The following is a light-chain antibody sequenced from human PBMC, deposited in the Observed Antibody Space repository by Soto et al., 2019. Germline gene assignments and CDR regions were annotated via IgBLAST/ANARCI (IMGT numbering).Light chain of an antibody. CDR1: SSDVGGYNY. J-gene: IGLJ1*01. CDR2: DVS. CDR3: SSYTSSSTPFV. Sequence: QSVLTQPASVSGSPGQSITISCTGTSSDVGGYNYVSWYQHHPGKAPKLMIYDVSNRPSGVSNRFSGSKSGNTASLTISGLQAEDEADYHCSSYTSSSTPFVFGTGTKLTVL. V-gene: IGLV2-14*03.